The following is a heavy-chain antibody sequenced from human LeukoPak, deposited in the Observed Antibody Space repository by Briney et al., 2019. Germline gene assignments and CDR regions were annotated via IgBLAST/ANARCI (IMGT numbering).Heavy chain of an antibody. CDR3: ARDQEDYYDSSGYDY. J-gene: IGHJ4*02. D-gene: IGHD3-22*01. CDR1: GYTFTSYY. CDR2: INPSGGST. Sequence: ASVKVSCXASGYTFTSYYMHWVRQAPGQGLEWMGIINPSGGSTSYAQKFQGRVTMTRDTSTSTVYMELSSLRSEDTAVYYCARDQEDYYDSSGYDYWGQGTLVTVSS. V-gene: IGHV1-46*01.